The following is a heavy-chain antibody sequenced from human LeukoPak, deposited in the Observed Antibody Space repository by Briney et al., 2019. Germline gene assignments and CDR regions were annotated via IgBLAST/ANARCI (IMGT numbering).Heavy chain of an antibody. CDR2: IYPGDSDT. CDR3: ARGGDYYGSGSPSHYYYYMDV. Sequence: GESLKISCKGSGYSFTSYWIGWVRQMPGKGLEWMGIIYPGDSDTRYSPSFQGQVTISADKSISTAYLQWSSLKASDTAMYYCARGGDYYGSGSPSHYYYYMDVWGKGTTVTVSS. J-gene: IGHJ6*03. CDR1: GYSFTSYW. D-gene: IGHD3-10*01. V-gene: IGHV5-51*01.